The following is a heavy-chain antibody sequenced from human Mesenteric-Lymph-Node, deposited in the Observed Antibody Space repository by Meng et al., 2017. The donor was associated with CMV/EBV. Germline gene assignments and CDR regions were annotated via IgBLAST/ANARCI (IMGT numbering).Heavy chain of an antibody. V-gene: IGHV1-2*02. CDR3: ARVRETPMVTGELDY. D-gene: IGHD5-18*01. J-gene: IGHJ4*02. Sequence: ASVKVSCKASGYNFIDYYVHWVRQAPGQGLEWLGWIDPNSGGTNFAQKFQGRVTMTRDTSISTAYMELSRLRADDTAVYYCARVRETPMVTGELDYWGQGTLVTVSS. CDR2: IDPNSGGT. CDR1: GYNFIDYY.